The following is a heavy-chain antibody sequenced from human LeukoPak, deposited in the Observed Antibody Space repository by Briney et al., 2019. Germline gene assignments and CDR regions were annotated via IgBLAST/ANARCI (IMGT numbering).Heavy chain of an antibody. D-gene: IGHD3-10*01. CDR3: ARDLFYSVSGTYYNVGRVFNY. CDR1: GYTFTGYY. J-gene: IGHJ4*02. Sequence: ASVRVSCKASGYTFTGYYMHWVRQAPGQGLEWMGWINPNSGGTNYAQKFQGRVTMTRDTSITTAYMELTSLRSDDTAVYYCARDLFYSVSGTYYNVGRVFNYWGQGTLVTVSS. CDR2: INPNSGGT. V-gene: IGHV1-2*02.